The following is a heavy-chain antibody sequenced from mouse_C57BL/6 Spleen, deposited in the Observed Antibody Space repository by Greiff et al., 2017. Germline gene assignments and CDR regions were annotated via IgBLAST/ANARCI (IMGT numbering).Heavy chain of an antibody. CDR2: IDPEDGET. CDR3: DREGNCVFYGY. J-gene: IGHJ2*01. CDR1: GFNFKDYY. Sequence: VQLQQSGAELVKPGASVKLSCTASGFNFKDYYMHWVKQRTEQGLEWIGRIDPEDGETKYAPKFQGKATIAADTSSNTAYLELGSQTSEDTAVYYYDREGNCVFYGYWGQGATLTVAS. V-gene: IGHV14-2*01. D-gene: IGHD2-1*01.